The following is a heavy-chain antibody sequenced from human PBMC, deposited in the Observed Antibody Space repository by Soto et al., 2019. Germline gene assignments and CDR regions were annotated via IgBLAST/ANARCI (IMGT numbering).Heavy chain of an antibody. Sequence: TSETLSLTCAVNGGSFTGYYGAWIRQSPGKGLEWIGEISHSGSTNYNPSLKSRVTISVDRSKNQFSLKLSSVTAADTAVYYCARGQVVAAQHWGQGTLVTVSS. CDR2: ISHSGST. CDR3: ARGQVVAAQH. D-gene: IGHD2-15*01. V-gene: IGHV4-34*01. CDR1: GGSFTGYY. J-gene: IGHJ4*02.